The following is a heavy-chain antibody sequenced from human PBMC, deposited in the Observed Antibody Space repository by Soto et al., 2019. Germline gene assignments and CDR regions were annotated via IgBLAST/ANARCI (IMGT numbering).Heavy chain of an antibody. CDR1: GYTFTAYY. D-gene: IGHD3-22*01. Sequence: QVQLVQSGAEVKKPGASVKVSCKASGYTFTAYYMHWLRQAPGQGLEWMGWINPNSGGTKYAQKFQGRVTMTNDTSISTAYMELSRLGSDDTAVYYCARGDFDSSANYYAGWFDPWGQGTLLIVSS. CDR2: INPNSGGT. J-gene: IGHJ5*02. CDR3: ARGDFDSSANYYAGWFDP. V-gene: IGHV1-2*02.